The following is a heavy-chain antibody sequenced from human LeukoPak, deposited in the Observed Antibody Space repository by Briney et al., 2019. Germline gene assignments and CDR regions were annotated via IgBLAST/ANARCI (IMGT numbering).Heavy chain of an antibody. CDR3: ARDERYSDADHHYPDLGY. Sequence: ASVKVSCKASGYIFTGYYLFWVRQAPGQGFEWMGWINPNGGATRYAQKFQGRVTLTCDTSIRTTYMELSSLTSDDTAVYYCARDERYSDADHHYPDLGYWGQGTLVTVSS. J-gene: IGHJ4*02. CDR1: GYIFTGYY. D-gene: IGHD3-16*01. V-gene: IGHV1-2*02. CDR2: INPNGGAT.